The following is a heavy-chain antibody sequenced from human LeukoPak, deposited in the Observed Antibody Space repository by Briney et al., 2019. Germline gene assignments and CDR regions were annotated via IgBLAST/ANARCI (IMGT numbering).Heavy chain of an antibody. CDR2: IHHTGYT. V-gene: IGHV4-38-2*02. D-gene: IGHD2-15*01. CDR1: AYSISSGYY. CDR3: ARDTGGFDI. J-gene: IGHJ3*02. Sequence: SETLSLTCSVSAYSISSGYYWGWIRQPPGKGLERIGSIHHTGYTFYNPSVKSRITISVETSKNQFSLKLSSVTAADTAMYYCARDTGGFDIWGQGAMVTVSS.